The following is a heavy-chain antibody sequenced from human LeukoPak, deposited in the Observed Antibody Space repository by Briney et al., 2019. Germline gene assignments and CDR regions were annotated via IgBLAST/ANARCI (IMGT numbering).Heavy chain of an antibody. Sequence: SETLSLTCTVSGGSISNYYWSWIRQPPGKGLEWIGYIYSSGSTNFNPSLKSRVTISVDTSKNHFSLNLSSVTAADTAVYYCARWGSIAAAHFDYWGQGTLVTVSS. J-gene: IGHJ4*02. CDR2: IYSSGST. V-gene: IGHV4-59*01. CDR3: ARWGSIAAAHFDY. CDR1: GGSISNYY. D-gene: IGHD6-13*01.